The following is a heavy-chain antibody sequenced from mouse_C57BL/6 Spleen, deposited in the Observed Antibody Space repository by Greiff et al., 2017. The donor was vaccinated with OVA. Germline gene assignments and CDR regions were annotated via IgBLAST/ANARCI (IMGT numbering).Heavy chain of an antibody. CDR1: GYTFTSYW. D-gene: IGHD2-3*01. Sequence: VQLQQPGAELVMPGASVKLSCKASGYTFTSYWLHWVKQRPGQGLEWIGEIDPSDSYTNYNQKFKGKSTLTVDKSSSTAYMQLSSLTSEDSAVYYCARKMVTALDFDVWGTLATVTVSS. CDR3: ARKMVTALDFDV. V-gene: IGHV1-69*01. J-gene: IGHJ1*03. CDR2: IDPSDSYT.